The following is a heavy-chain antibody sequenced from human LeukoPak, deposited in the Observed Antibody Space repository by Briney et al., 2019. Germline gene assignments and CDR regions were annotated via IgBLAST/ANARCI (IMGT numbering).Heavy chain of an antibody. V-gene: IGHV3-23*01. Sequence: PGGSLRLSCEASGFTFGSHAMYWVRQAPGKGLEWVAGIFGSGGSPHYADSVKGRFIISRDNSRNTVYLQINSLRADDTAVYYCGKTTVGYSSGQKPAWPVDYWGQGTLVTVSS. D-gene: IGHD5-18*01. CDR1: GFTFGSHA. J-gene: IGHJ4*02. CDR3: GKTTVGYSSGQKPAWPVDY. CDR2: IFGSGGSP.